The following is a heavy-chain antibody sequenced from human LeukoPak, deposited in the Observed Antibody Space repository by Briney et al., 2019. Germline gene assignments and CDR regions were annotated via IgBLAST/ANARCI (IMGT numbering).Heavy chain of an antibody. CDR2: VNTDGSST. D-gene: IGHD6-19*01. Sequence: GRSLRLSCAASGFTFSSYGMHWVRQAPGKGLVWVSRVNTDGSSTTHADSVKGRFTISRDNAKSTLYLEMNTLRAEDTAVYYCTRGSGYSSGWYPFDSWGQGTLVTVSS. V-gene: IGHV3-74*01. J-gene: IGHJ4*02. CDR1: GFTFSSYG. CDR3: TRGSGYSSGWYPFDS.